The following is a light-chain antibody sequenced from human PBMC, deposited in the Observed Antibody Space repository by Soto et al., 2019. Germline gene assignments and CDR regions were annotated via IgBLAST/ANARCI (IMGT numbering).Light chain of an antibody. V-gene: IGKV3-20*01. Sequence: EIVLTQSPGTLSLSPGERATLSCTASQSVANNYLAWYQQKPGQAPRVLIFGASSRATGIPDRFSGSGSETDFTITISRVEAEDVAVYYYQQYGRSHTFGQGTKLEIK. CDR2: GAS. J-gene: IGKJ2*01. CDR1: QSVANNY. CDR3: QQYGRSHT.